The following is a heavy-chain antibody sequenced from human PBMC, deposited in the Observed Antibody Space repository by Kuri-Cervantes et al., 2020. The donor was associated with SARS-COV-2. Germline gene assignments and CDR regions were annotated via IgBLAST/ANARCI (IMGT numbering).Heavy chain of an antibody. Sequence: GSLRLSCTVSGGSISSYYWSWIRQPPGKGLEWIGSIYYSGSTYYNPSLESRVTISVDTSKNQFSLKLSSVTAADTAVYYCAREARAVGYSSSWYYYYYYMDVWGKGTTVTVSS. CDR1: GGSISSYY. CDR3: AREARAVGYSSSWYYYYYYMDV. V-gene: IGHV4-39*02. J-gene: IGHJ6*03. D-gene: IGHD6-13*01. CDR2: IYYSGST.